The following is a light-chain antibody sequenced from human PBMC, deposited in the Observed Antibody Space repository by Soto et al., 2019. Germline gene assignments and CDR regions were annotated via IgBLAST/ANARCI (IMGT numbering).Light chain of an antibody. CDR3: SSYTSSYTLWV. CDR2: EVS. J-gene: IGLJ3*02. Sequence: QSALTQPASVSGSPGQSITISCTGTSSDVGDYNYVSWYQQHPGKAPKLMIYEVSNRPSGVSNRFSGSKSGNTASLTISGLQAEDEADYYCSSYTSSYTLWVFGGGTKLTVL. CDR1: SSDVGDYNY. V-gene: IGLV2-14*01.